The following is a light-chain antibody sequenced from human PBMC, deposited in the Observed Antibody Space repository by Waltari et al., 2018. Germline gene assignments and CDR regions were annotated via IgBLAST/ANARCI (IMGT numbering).Light chain of an antibody. Sequence: QSALTQPASVSGSPGQSITISCTGTSSDGGGFAYVSWYQQHPGKAPKLMLYDVNKRPSGVSSRFSGSKSGNTASLTISGLQAEDEADYYCNSYTTSSTRVFGGGTKLTVL. V-gene: IGLV2-14*03. CDR3: NSYTTSSTRV. CDR2: DVN. J-gene: IGLJ3*02. CDR1: SSDGGGFAY.